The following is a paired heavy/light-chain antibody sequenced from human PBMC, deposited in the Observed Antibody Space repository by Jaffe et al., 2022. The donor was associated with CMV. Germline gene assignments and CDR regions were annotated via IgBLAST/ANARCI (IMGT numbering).Light chain of an antibody. V-gene: IGKV3-15*01. J-gene: IGKJ1*01. CDR2: GAS. CDR1: QSVSSN. CDR3: QQYNNWSRLT. Sequence: EIVMTQSPATLSVSPGERATLSCRASQSVSSNLAWYQQKPGQAPRLLIYGASTRATGIPARFSGSGSGTEFTLTISSLQSEDFAVYYCQQYNNWSRLTFGQGTKVEIK.
Heavy chain of an antibody. J-gene: IGHJ4*02. CDR3: AKDPLLRYFDWFGYYFDY. V-gene: IGHV3-23*01. CDR2: ISGSGGST. Sequence: EVQLLESGGGLVQPGGSLRLSCAASGFTFSSYAMSWVRQAPGKGLEWVSAISGSGGSTYYADSVKGRFTISRDNSKNTLYLQMNSLRAEDTAVYYCAKDPLLRYFDWFGYYFDYWGQGTLVTVSS. D-gene: IGHD3-9*01. CDR1: GFTFSSYA.